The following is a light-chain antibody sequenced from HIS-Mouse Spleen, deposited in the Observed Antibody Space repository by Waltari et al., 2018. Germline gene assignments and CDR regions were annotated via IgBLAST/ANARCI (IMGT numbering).Light chain of an antibody. J-gene: IGKJ2*01. Sequence: TQSPDFQSVTPKEKVTITCRASQSISSWLAWYQQKPGKAPKLLSYKASRLERGVPSRFSGSGSGTEFTLTISSLQPDDFATYYCQQYNSYFGQGTKLEIK. CDR3: QQYNSY. CDR2: KAS. V-gene: IGKV1-5*03. CDR1: QSISSW.